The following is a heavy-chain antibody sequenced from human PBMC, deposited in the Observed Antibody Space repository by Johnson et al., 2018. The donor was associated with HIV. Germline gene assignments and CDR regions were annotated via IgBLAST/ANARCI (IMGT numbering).Heavy chain of an antibody. Sequence: MLLVESGGGLVQPGGSLRLSCAASGFTFSNSDMNWVHQAPGKRLEWVSGVSWNGSGTHYADSVKGRFTISRDDSKNTLYLRMNSLKTEDTAVYYCTTDHIAAAGHDAFDIWGQGTMVTVSS. CDR1: GFTFSNSD. J-gene: IGHJ3*02. D-gene: IGHD6-13*01. CDR3: TTDHIAAAGHDAFDI. CDR2: VSWNGSGT. V-gene: IGHV3-35*01.